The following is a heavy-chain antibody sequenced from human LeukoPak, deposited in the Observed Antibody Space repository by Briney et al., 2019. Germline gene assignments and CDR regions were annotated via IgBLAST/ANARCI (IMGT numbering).Heavy chain of an antibody. CDR1: GGSISSGGYY. CDR3: ARVRVAARPDDAFDI. D-gene: IGHD6-6*01. J-gene: IGHJ3*02. V-gene: IGHV4-31*03. CDR2: IYYSGST. Sequence: SETLSLTCTVSGGSISSGGYYWSWIRQHPGKGLEWIGYIYYSGSTYYNPSLKSRVTISVDTSKNQFPLKLSSVTAADTAEYYCARVRVAARPDDAFDIWGQGTMVTVSS.